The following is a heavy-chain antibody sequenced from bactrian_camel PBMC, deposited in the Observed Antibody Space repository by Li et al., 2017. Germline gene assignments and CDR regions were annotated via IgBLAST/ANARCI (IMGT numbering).Heavy chain of an antibody. CDR2: LKSDGTS. Sequence: HVQLVESGGGSVQAGGSLKLSCTAPGYIFGSCDMFWFRQRPGEERELVARLKSDGTSTYADSVKGRFTISKDNAKDTLYLQMDALEPDDTANYYCALESNLMWNGLSTGFDYWGQGTQVTVS. V-gene: IGHV3S53*01. CDR1: GYIFGSCD. CDR3: ALESNLMWNGLSTGFDY. D-gene: IGHD3*01. J-gene: IGHJ4*01.